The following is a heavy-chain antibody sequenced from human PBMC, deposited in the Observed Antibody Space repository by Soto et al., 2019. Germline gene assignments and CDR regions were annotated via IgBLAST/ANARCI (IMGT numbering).Heavy chain of an antibody. Sequence: SSETLSLTCTVFGGSISSSSYYWGWIRQPPGKGLEWIGSIYYSGSTYYNPSLKSRVTISVDTSKNQFSLKLSSVTAADTAVYYCARHADYYYDSSGYPYWGQGTLVTVSS. CDR2: IYYSGST. CDR3: ARHADYYYDSSGYPY. CDR1: GGSISSSSYY. J-gene: IGHJ4*02. V-gene: IGHV4-39*01. D-gene: IGHD3-22*01.